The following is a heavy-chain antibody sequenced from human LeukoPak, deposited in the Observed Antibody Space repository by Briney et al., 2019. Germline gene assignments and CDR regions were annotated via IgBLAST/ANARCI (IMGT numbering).Heavy chain of an antibody. CDR3: AKYRGYRFDY. V-gene: IGHV3-7*05. J-gene: IGHJ4*02. Sequence: TGGSLRLSCAASGFTFSTYWMSWVRQAPGKGLEWVANIQQDGREKYYMDSVKGRFTISRDNAKNSLYLQMNSLRAEDTAVYYCAKYRGYRFDYWGQGTLVTVSS. D-gene: IGHD6-13*01. CDR2: IQQDGREK. CDR1: GFTFSTYW.